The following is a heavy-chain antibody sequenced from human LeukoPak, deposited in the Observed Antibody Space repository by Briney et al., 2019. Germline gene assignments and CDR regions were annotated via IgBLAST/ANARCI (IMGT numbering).Heavy chain of an antibody. CDR1: GYTFTSYG. D-gene: IGHD6-13*01. CDR2: ISAYNGNT. V-gene: IGHV1-18*01. J-gene: IGHJ4*02. CDR3: ARDEAAAGKQPLFDY. Sequence: GASVKVSCKASGYTFTSYGISWVRQAPGQGLEWMGWISAYNGNTNYAQKLQGRVTMTTDTSTSTAYMELRSLRSDDTAVYYCARDEAAAGKQPLFDYWGQGTLVTVSS.